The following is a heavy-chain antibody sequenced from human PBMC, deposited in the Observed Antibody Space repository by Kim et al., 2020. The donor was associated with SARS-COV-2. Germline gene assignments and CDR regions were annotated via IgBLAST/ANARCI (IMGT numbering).Heavy chain of an antibody. CDR1: GGTFSSYA. CDR2: IIPIFGTA. CDR3: ARGRAGPDYGDLSFDY. Sequence: SVKVSCKASGGTFSSYAISWVRQAPGQGLEWMGGIIPIFGTANYAQKFQGRVTITADESTSTAYMELSSLRSEDTAVYYCARGRAGPDYGDLSFDYWGQGTLVTVSS. D-gene: IGHD4-17*01. J-gene: IGHJ4*02. V-gene: IGHV1-69*13.